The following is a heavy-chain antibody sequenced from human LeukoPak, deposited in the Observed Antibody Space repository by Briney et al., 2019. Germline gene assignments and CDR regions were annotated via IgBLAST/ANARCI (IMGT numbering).Heavy chain of an antibody. CDR3: AREGRSLI. CDR2: IYHSGST. CDR1: GYSISSGYY. Sequence: PSETLSLTCTVSGYSISSGYYWGWIRQPPGKGLEWIGSIYHSGSTYYNPSLKSRVTISVDTSKSQFSLKLSSVTAADTAVYYCAREGRSLIWGQGTMVTVSS. J-gene: IGHJ3*02. V-gene: IGHV4-38-2*02.